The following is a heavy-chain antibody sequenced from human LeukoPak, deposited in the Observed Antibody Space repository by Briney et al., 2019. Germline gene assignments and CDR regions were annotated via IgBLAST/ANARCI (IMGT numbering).Heavy chain of an antibody. CDR3: GRDLNWGAFDI. CDR1: GFTFSSYG. J-gene: IGHJ3*02. D-gene: IGHD7-27*01. Sequence: GGSLRLSCAASGFTFSSYGMSWVRQAPGKGLEWVSAISGSGGSTYYADSVKGRFTISRDNSRNTVLLQMNSLAAEDTAVYYCGRDLNWGAFDIRGLGAMVTVSS. CDR2: ISGSGGST. V-gene: IGHV3-23*01.